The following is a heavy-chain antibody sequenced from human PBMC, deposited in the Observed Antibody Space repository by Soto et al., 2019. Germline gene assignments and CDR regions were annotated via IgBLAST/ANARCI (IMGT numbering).Heavy chain of an antibody. D-gene: IGHD2-2*01. CDR1: GGTFSSYA. Sequence: SVKVSCKASGGTFSSYAISWVRQAPGQGLEWMGGIIPIFGTANYAQKFQGRVTITADESTSTAYMELSSLRSEDTAVYYCARVVGYCSSTSCYWNWFDPWGQGTVVTVSS. CDR2: IIPIFGTA. CDR3: ARVVGYCSSTSCYWNWFDP. V-gene: IGHV1-69*13. J-gene: IGHJ5*02.